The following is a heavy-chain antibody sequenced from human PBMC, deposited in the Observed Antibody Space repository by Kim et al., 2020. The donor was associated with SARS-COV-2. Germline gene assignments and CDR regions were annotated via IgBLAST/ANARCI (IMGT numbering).Heavy chain of an antibody. CDR3: AREFPLDTAMVSYFDY. Sequence: SLKSRVTISVDTSKNQLPMKLSSVTAADTAVYYCAREFPLDTAMVSYFDYWGQGTLVPVSS. J-gene: IGHJ4*02. D-gene: IGHD5-18*01. V-gene: IGHV4-31*02.